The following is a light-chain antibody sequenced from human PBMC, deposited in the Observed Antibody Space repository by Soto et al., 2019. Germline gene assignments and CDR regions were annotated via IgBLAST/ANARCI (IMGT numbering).Light chain of an antibody. CDR1: QSVSSN. CDR2: GAS. CDR3: QQYNNWGGYT. Sequence: EILMTQSPATLSVSPGERATLSCRASQSVSSNLAWYQQRPGQAPRLLIYGASTRATGIPVRFSGSGSGTEFTLTISSLQSEDVAVYYCQQYNNWGGYTFGQGTKLEI. J-gene: IGKJ2*01. V-gene: IGKV3-15*01.